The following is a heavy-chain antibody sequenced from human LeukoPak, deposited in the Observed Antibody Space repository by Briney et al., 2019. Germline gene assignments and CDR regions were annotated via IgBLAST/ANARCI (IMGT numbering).Heavy chain of an antibody. J-gene: IGHJ4*02. V-gene: IGHV3-23*01. CDR1: GFTFSSYA. CDR3: ATDLFFGYSYGYGDY. Sequence: PGGSLRLSCASSGFTFSSYAMSWVRQAPGKGLEWVSAISGSGGSTYYADSVKGRFTISRGNSKNTLYLQMNSLRAEDTAVYYCATDLFFGYSYGYGDYWGQGTLVTVSS. D-gene: IGHD5-18*01. CDR2: ISGSGGST.